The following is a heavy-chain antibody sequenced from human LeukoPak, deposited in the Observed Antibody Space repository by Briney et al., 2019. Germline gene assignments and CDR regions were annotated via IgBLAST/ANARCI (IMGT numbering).Heavy chain of an antibody. V-gene: IGHV3-23*01. D-gene: IGHD2-8*02. CDR2: FDGNGPNT. CDR3: AKPRTTGLGWAQFDY. J-gene: IGHJ4*02. CDR1: GFAVSSIY. Sequence: PGGSLRLSGAASGFAVSSIYMGWVLQAPGKGLEWVSGFDGNGPNTYYADSVKGRWTISRDNSRNTLYLEMNSLRPEDTAIYYCAKPRTTGLGWAQFDYWGQGSLVTVSS.